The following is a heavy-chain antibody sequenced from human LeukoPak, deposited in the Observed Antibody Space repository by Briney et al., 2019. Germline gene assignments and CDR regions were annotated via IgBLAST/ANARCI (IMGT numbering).Heavy chain of an antibody. V-gene: IGHV3-15*01. D-gene: IGHD3-16*02. CDR1: GFTFSNAW. J-gene: IGHJ4*02. CDR3: TTELGTYYDYVWGSYRLNFDY. Sequence: GGSLRLSCAASGFTFSNAWMSWVRQAPGKGLEWVGRIKSKTDGGTTDYAAPVKGRFTISRDDSKNTLCLQMNSLKTEDTAVYYCTTELGTYYDYVWGSYRLNFDYWGQGTLVTVSS. CDR2: IKSKTDGGTT.